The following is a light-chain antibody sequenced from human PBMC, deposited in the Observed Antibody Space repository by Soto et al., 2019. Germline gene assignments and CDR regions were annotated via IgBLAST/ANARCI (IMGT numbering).Light chain of an antibody. J-gene: IGLJ1*01. CDR2: EVS. CDR1: SSDVGSYNY. Sequence: QSALTQPPSASGSPGQSVTISCTGTSSDVGSYNYVSWYQQHPGKAPKLMIYEVSKRPSGVPNRFSGSKSGNTASLTVSGLQAEDEADYYCSSYAGSYRGVFGTGTKVTVL. CDR3: SSYAGSYRGV. V-gene: IGLV2-8*01.